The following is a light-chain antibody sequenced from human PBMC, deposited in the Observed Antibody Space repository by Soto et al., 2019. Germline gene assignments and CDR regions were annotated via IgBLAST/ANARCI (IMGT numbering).Light chain of an antibody. V-gene: IGKV3-20*01. CDR2: GAS. CDR3: QQYGSSPFT. CDR1: QSVSSN. Sequence: EIVMTQSPGTLSVSPVERATLSCRASQSVSSNLAWYQQKPGQAPRLLIYGASNRATGIPDRFSGSGSGTDFTLTISRLEPEDFAVYYCQQYGSSPFTFGQGTR. J-gene: IGKJ5*01.